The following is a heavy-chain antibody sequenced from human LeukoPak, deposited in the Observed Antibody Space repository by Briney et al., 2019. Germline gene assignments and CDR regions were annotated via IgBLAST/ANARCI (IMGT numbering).Heavy chain of an antibody. CDR2: IYYSGST. CDR1: GGSFSGYY. V-gene: IGHV4-34*01. D-gene: IGHD6-19*01. Sequence: KPSETLSLTCAVYGGSFSGYYWSWIRQPPGKGLEWIGSIYYSGSTYYNPSLKSRVTISVDTSKNQFSLKLSSVTAADTAVYYCARRSGYSSGWLDAFDIWGQGTMVTVSS. CDR3: ARRSGYSSGWLDAFDI. J-gene: IGHJ3*02.